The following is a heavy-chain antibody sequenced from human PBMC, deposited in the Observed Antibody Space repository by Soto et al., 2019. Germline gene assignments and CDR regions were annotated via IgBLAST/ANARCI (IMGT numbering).Heavy chain of an antibody. D-gene: IGHD6-13*01. CDR3: AKGSSTWYEVPLDY. Sequence: EVQLVESGGGLVQPGRSLRLSCTASGFTFDDYAMHWFRQAPGKGLEWVSGINWNSDTIGYADSVKGRFTISRDTAKKSLFLQMNSLRTEDTALYYCAKGSSTWYEVPLDYWGQGTLVTVSS. J-gene: IGHJ4*02. V-gene: IGHV3-9*01. CDR2: INWNSDTI. CDR1: GFTFDDYA.